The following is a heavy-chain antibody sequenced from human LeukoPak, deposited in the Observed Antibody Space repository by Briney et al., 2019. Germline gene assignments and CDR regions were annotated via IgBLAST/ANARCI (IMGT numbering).Heavy chain of an antibody. J-gene: IGHJ4*02. CDR1: GFTFSSYW. Sequence: GGSLRLSCAASGFTFSSYWMHWVRQAPGKGLVWVSRINTDGSTTNYADSVKGRFTISRDNAKNTLYLRTNSLRADDTAVYYCAREEYDNRGQGTLVTVCS. CDR2: INTDGSTT. D-gene: IGHD2/OR15-2a*01. CDR3: AREEYDN. V-gene: IGHV3-74*01.